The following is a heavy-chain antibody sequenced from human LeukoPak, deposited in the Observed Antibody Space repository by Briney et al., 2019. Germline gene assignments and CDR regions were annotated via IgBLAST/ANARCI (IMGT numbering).Heavy chain of an antibody. Sequence: GASVKVSCKASGGTFSSYAISWVRQAPGQGLEWMGGIIPIFGTANYAQKFQGRVTITADESTSTAYMELSSLRSEDTAVYYCARSGNPFGVVSRIYYFDYWGQGTLVTVSS. CDR3: ARSGNPFGVVSRIYYFDY. D-gene: IGHD3-3*01. V-gene: IGHV1-69*13. J-gene: IGHJ4*02. CDR1: GGTFSSYA. CDR2: IIPIFGTA.